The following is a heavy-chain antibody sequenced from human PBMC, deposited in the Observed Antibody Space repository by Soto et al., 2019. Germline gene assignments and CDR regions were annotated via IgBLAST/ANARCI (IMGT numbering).Heavy chain of an antibody. D-gene: IGHD3-3*01. CDR3: ARDPRNGNTYYGPEFDY. Sequence: GGSLRLSCVASGFTFRSFWMNWVRQAPGKGLEWVGNIKQDGSDKYYVYSVKGRFTIPRDNANHSLYLQMNNLRAEHTAVFYCARDPRNGNTYYGPEFDYWGQGILVTVSS. CDR2: IKQDGSDK. J-gene: IGHJ4*02. CDR1: GFTFRSFW. V-gene: IGHV3-7*03.